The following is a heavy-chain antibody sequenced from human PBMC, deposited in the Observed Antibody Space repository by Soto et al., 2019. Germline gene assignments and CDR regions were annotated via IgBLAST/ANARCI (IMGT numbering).Heavy chain of an antibody. D-gene: IGHD4-4*01. CDR1: GFTFSTYV. CDR2: ISASGSNG. J-gene: IGHJ4*02. CDR3: AKGDSDYYFDS. Sequence: EVKLLDSGGGLVQPGGSLRLSCAASGFTFSTYVMAWVRQAPGRGLEWVSGISASGSNGFYTHSVKGRFIISRDNSKNTLYLQMNSLRVDDTALYFCAKGDSDYYFDSLGQGTLVTVSS. V-gene: IGHV3-23*01.